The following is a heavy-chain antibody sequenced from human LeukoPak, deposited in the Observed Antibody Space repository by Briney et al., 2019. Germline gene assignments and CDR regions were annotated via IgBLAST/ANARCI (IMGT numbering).Heavy chain of an antibody. CDR2: IYSGGST. CDR3: VTLPTGDY. J-gene: IGHJ4*02. D-gene: IGHD2-15*01. Sequence: GGSLRLSCAAFGFTVSRNHMTWVRQAPGKGLEWVSIIYSGGSTYYADSVRGRFTISRDSSQNTLYLQMNGLRVEDTAVHYCVTLPTGDYWGQGTLVTVSS. V-gene: IGHV3-53*01. CDR1: GFTVSRNH.